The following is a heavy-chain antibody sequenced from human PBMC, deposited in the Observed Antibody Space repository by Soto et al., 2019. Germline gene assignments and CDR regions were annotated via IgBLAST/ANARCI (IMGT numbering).Heavy chain of an antibody. CDR2: VYYRGRS. D-gene: IGHD4-17*01. CDR1: GGSVTNSSYY. Sequence: SETLSLTCTVSGGSVTNSSYYWGWIRQSTGKGLEWIGSVYYRGRSYSKSSVKSRVTISVDTSKNRFSLSLNSVTASDTAVYFCVSQRTTVPTQAYFDYWGPGALVTVSS. J-gene: IGHJ4*02. V-gene: IGHV4-39*01. CDR3: VSQRTTVPTQAYFDY.